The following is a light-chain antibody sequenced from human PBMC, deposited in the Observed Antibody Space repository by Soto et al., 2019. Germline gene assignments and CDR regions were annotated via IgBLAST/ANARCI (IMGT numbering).Light chain of an antibody. CDR1: QSISSW. V-gene: IGKV1-5*01. J-gene: IGKJ4*01. Sequence: DIQMTQSPSTLSASVGDRVTITCRASQSISSWLARYQQKPGKAPKLLIYDASSLESGVPSRFSGSGSGTEFTLTIISLQPDDFATYYCQQYNSYSPTFGGGTKVEIK. CDR2: DAS. CDR3: QQYNSYSPT.